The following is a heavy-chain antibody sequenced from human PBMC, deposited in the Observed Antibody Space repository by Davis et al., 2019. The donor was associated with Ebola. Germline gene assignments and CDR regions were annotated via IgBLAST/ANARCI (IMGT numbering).Heavy chain of an antibody. V-gene: IGHV4-4*02. CDR3: ARDRGYIAVDAFDI. D-gene: IGHD6-19*01. CDR1: GDSISSAYW. Sequence: MPSETPSLTCAVSGDSISSAYWWSWVRQPPGKGLEWIGEIYHSGSTNYNPSLKSRVTISVDKSKNQFSLKLSSVTAADTAMYYCARDRGYIAVDAFDIWGQGTVVTVSS. J-gene: IGHJ3*02. CDR2: IYHSGST.